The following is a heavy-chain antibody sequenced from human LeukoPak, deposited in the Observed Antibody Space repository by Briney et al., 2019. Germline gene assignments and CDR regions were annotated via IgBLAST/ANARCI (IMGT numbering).Heavy chain of an antibody. Sequence: ASVKVSCKASGYTFTGYYMHWVRQAPGQGLEWMGWINPNSGGTKYTQKFQGWVTMTRDTSISTAYMELSRLRSDDTAVYYCARSYCSSTSCHGYFDYWGQGTLVTVSS. CDR2: INPNSGGT. J-gene: IGHJ4*02. CDR1: GYTFTGYY. CDR3: ARSYCSSTSCHGYFDY. V-gene: IGHV1-2*04. D-gene: IGHD2-2*01.